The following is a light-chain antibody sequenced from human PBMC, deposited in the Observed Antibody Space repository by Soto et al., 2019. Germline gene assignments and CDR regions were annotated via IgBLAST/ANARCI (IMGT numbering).Light chain of an antibody. V-gene: IGKV3-15*01. CDR2: YAS. CDR1: QNLSRN. CDR3: QQYDKWPHT. Sequence: EMVMTQSPATLSVSPAERATLSCRASQNLSRNLAWYQQQPCQAPRLLIFYASTRATGIPARFSGSGSGTDFTLTISSLHSEDFAVYYWQQYDKWPHTFGQGTKLEIK. J-gene: IGKJ2*01.